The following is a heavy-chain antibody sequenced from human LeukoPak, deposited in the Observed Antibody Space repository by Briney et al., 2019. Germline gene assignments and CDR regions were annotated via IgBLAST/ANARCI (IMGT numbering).Heavy chain of an antibody. Sequence: GGPLRLSCAASGFTFSIYEMNWVRQAPGKGLDWDSYISSSGSTIYYADSVKGRFTISRDNAKNSLYLQMNSLRAEDTAVYYCARGWDYYDSSGYYYWGQGTLVTVSS. V-gene: IGHV3-48*03. CDR2: ISSSGSTI. CDR3: ARGWDYYDSSGYYY. D-gene: IGHD3-22*01. J-gene: IGHJ4*02. CDR1: GFTFSIYE.